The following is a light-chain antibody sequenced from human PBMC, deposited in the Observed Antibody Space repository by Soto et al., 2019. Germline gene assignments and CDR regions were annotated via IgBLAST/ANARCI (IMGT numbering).Light chain of an antibody. CDR2: GAS. CDR3: QQYGSPPWT. CDR1: QSVSSSY. V-gene: IGKV3-20*01. Sequence: DIVLTQSPGIMSLSPGERATLSCRASQSVSSSYLAWYQQKPGQAPRLLIYGASSRATGIPDRFSGSGSGTDFTLTISRLEPEDSPVYYCQQYGSPPWTFGLGTKVEIK. J-gene: IGKJ1*01.